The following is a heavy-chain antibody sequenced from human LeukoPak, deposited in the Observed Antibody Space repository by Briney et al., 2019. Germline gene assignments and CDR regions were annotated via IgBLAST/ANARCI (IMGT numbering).Heavy chain of an antibody. D-gene: IGHD3-3*01. CDR2: IYSDGST. Sequence: GESLRLSCAASGFTVSSNYMSWVRQAPGKGLEWVSLIYSDGSTYYADSVKGRFSISRHNSKNTLYLQMNSLRAEDTAVYYCAISSSGDNGYYYGMDVWGQGTTVTVSS. J-gene: IGHJ6*01. CDR3: AISSSGDNGYYYGMDV. V-gene: IGHV3-53*04. CDR1: GFTVSSNY.